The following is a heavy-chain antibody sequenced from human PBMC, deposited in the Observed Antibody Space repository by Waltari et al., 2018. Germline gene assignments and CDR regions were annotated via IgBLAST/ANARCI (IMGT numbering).Heavy chain of an antibody. V-gene: IGHV1-69*01. Sequence: QVQLVQSGAEVKKPGSSVKVSCKASGGTFSSYAISWVRQAPGQGLEWMGGIIPNFGTANYEQKFQGRVTITADESTSTDYMELSSLRSEDTAVYYCARFEQYSSSSTYYGMDVWGQGTTVTVSS. CDR3: ARFEQYSSSSTYYGMDV. CDR2: IIPNFGTA. D-gene: IGHD6-6*01. CDR1: GGTFSSYA. J-gene: IGHJ6*02.